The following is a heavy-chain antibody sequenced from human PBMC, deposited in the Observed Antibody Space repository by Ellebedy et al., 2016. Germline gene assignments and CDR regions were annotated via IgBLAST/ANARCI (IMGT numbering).Heavy chain of an antibody. CDR1: GFTFNLYW. V-gene: IGHV3-74*01. J-gene: IGHJ4*02. CDR2: ITDDGRYA. Sequence: GESLKISCAASGFTFNLYWMHWVRQAPGKGLVWVSRITDDGRYAHYVDSVEGRFTISRDNAKNVLYLQMNSLRVEDTAVYYCVRGSLSPGVDHWGQGTLVTVSS. CDR3: VRGSLSPGVDH.